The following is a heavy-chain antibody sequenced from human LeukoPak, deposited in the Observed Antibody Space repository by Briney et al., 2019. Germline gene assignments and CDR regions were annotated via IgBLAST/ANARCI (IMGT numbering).Heavy chain of an antibody. V-gene: IGHV4-39*01. Sequence: SETLTLTCTVSGGSISSSSYYWGWIRQPPGKGLEWIGSMYYSGNTFYNPSLESRVTISVDTSKNQFSLKLSSVTAADTAVYYCATLRTRSNYCDYCGQGTLVTVSS. J-gene: IGHJ4*02. CDR1: GGSISSSSYY. CDR2: MYYSGNT. CDR3: ATLRTRSNYCDY. D-gene: IGHD3/OR15-3a*01.